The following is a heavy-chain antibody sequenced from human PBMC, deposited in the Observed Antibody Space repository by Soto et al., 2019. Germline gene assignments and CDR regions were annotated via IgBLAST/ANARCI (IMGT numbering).Heavy chain of an antibody. V-gene: IGHV1-69*13. CDR3: ARVGYITNYAMAV. CDR1: GGTFSSYA. CDR2: TIPFFGTS. D-gene: IGHD2-8*02. J-gene: IGHJ6*02. Sequence: ASVKVSCKASGGTFSSYALNWVRQAPGQGLEWMGGTIPFFGTSNYAQKFQGRVTITADESTSTAYMELRSLRSEDTAVYYCARVGYITNYAMAVWGQGTTVTVSS.